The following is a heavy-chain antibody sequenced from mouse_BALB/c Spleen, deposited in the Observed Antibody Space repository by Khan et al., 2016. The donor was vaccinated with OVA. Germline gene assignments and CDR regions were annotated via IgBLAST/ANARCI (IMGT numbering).Heavy chain of an antibody. CDR3: AKGVWSYYYAWDY. Sequence: VKLLESGPGLVAPSQSLSITCTVSGFSLTDYGVSWIRQPPGKGLEWLGVIWGGGSTYYNSALKSRLSISKDNSKSQVFLKMSSLQTDDTAMYYCAKGVWSYYYAWDYWGQGTSVTVSS. V-gene: IGHV2-6-5*01. CDR2: IWGGGST. J-gene: IGHJ4*01. CDR1: GFSLTDYG.